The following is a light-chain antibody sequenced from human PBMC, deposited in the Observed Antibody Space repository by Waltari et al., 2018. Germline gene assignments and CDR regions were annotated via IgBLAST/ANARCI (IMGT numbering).Light chain of an antibody. Sequence: QSALTQPPSASGSPGQSVTISCTATSGDAGSYVSWYQQHPGRAPKVLIFEVTKRPPGVPHRFSGSGSGNTASLTVSGLQAEDEADYYCSTYAGNDKLVFGGGTKVTVL. CDR1: SGDAGSY. V-gene: IGLV2-8*01. CDR2: EVT. CDR3: STYAGNDKLV. J-gene: IGLJ3*02.